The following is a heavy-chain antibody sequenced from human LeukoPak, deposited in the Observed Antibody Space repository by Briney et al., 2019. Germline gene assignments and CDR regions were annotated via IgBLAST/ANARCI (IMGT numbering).Heavy chain of an antibody. CDR1: GFTFSSYS. Sequence: GGSLRLSCAASGFTFSSYSMNWVRQAPGKGLEWVSSISSSSSYIYYADSVKGRFTISRDNAKNSLYLQMNSLRAEDTAVYYCAELGITMIGGVWGKGTPVTASS. CDR3: AELGITMIGGV. J-gene: IGHJ6*04. D-gene: IGHD3-10*02. V-gene: IGHV3-21*01. CDR2: ISSSSSYI.